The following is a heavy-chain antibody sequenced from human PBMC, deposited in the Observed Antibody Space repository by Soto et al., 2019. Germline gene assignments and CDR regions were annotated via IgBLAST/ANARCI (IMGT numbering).Heavy chain of an antibody. CDR2: ISGSGGST. Sequence: GGSLRLSCAASGFTFSSYAMSWVRQAPGKGLEWVSAISGSGGSTYYADSVKGRFTISRDNSKNTLYLQMNSLRAEDTAVYYCGKDGGGDYSFFDFYYGGKGPLVTVP. J-gene: IGHJ4*02. CDR3: GKDGGGDYSFFDFYY. D-gene: IGHD4-17*01. V-gene: IGHV3-23*01. CDR1: GFTFSSYA.